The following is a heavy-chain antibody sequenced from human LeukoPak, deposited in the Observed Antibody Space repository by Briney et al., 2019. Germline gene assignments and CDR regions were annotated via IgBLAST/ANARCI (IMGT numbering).Heavy chain of an antibody. V-gene: IGHV3-7*01. D-gene: IGHD5-18*01. J-gene: IGHJ4*02. CDR3: ARDLSGVTGYTYGRGIDY. CDR2: IKKDGSEK. Sequence: GGSLRLSCAASGFTFSSHRMSWVRQAPGNGLEWVANIKKDGSEKYYVDSVKGRFTISRDNAKTSLYLQMNSLRAEDTAVYYCARDLSGVTGYTYGRGIDYWGQGTLVTVSS. CDR1: GFTFSSHR.